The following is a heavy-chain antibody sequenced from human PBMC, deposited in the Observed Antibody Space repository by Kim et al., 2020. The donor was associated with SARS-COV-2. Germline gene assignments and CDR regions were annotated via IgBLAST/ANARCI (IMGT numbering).Heavy chain of an antibody. J-gene: IGHJ4*02. CDR2: ISGSGGST. Sequence: GGSLRLSCAASGFTFSSYAMSWVRQAPGKGLEWVSAISGSGGSTYYADSVKGRFTISRDNSKNTLYLQMNSLRAEDTAVYYCAKGTAVIIYNRGNYFDYWGQGTLVTVSS. D-gene: IGHD3-3*01. V-gene: IGHV3-23*01. CDR3: AKGTAVIIYNRGNYFDY. CDR1: GFTFSSYA.